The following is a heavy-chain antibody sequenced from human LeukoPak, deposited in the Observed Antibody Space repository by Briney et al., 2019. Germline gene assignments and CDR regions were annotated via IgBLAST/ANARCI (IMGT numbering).Heavy chain of an antibody. J-gene: IGHJ1*01. V-gene: IGHV4-30-4*02. CDR3: ARGVTGGWYGDFQH. CDR2: IYYSGST. CDR1: GGSISSGDYY. Sequence: PSETLSLTCTVSGGSISSGDYYWSWIRQPPGKGLEWIGYIYYSGSTYYNPSLKSRVTISVDTSKNQFSLKLSSVTAADTAVYYCARGVTGGWYGDFQHWGQGTLVTVSS. D-gene: IGHD6-19*01.